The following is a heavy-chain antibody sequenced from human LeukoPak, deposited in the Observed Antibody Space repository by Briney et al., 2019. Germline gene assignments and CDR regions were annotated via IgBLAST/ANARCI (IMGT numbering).Heavy chain of an antibody. D-gene: IGHD3-10*01. Sequence: GGSLRLSCAASGFPFSDYYMTWIRQAPGKGLEWVSYISSSGDTIYYADSVKGRFTISRDNARNSVHLQMNSLRAEDTAVYYCARVVHYGSGPAVGWGQGTLVTVSS. CDR2: ISSSGDTI. CDR3: ARVVHYGSGPAVG. CDR1: GFPFSDYY. V-gene: IGHV3-11*01. J-gene: IGHJ4*02.